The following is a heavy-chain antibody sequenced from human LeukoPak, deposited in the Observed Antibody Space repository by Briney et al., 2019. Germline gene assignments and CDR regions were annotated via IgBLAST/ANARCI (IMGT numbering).Heavy chain of an antibody. Sequence: SETLSLTCTVSGGSISSSSYYWGWIRQPPGKGLEWIGSICYSGGTYYNPSLKSRVTISVDTTKNQFSLKLSSVTAADTAVYYCARQEKVDSKIYWGQGTLVTVSS. CDR3: ARQEKVDSKIY. D-gene: IGHD3-22*01. V-gene: IGHV4-39*01. CDR2: ICYSGGT. CDR1: GGSISSSSYY. J-gene: IGHJ4*02.